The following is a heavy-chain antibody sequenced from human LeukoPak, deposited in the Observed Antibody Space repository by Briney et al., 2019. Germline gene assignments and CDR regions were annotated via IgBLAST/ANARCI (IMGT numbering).Heavy chain of an antibody. V-gene: IGHV3-66*03. CDR2: IRDSGET. CDR1: GFSVSNYY. D-gene: IGHD4-17*01. J-gene: IGHJ5*02. CDR3: ARDRAVTQDWVEFDP. Sequence: QTGGSLRLSCAGSGFSVSNYYMSWVRQAPGKGLEWFSLIRDSGETFYAGSVKGRFTISRDNSKNTMYLQMNRLRVEDTAVYFCARDRAVTQDWVEFDPWGQGTLVTVSS.